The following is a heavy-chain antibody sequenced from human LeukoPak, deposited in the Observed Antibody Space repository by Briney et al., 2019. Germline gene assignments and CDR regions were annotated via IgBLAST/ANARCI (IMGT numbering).Heavy chain of an antibody. CDR1: GFTFSGYG. CDR2: IRYDGSNK. Sequence: PGGSLRLSCAASGFTFSGYGMHWVRQAPGKGLEWVAFIRYDGSNKYYADSVKGRFTISRDNSKNTLYLQMNSLRAEDTAVYYCAKDSRSKYYYYGMDVWGQGTTVTVSS. J-gene: IGHJ6*02. D-gene: IGHD2/OR15-2a*01. V-gene: IGHV3-30*02. CDR3: AKDSRSKYYYYGMDV.